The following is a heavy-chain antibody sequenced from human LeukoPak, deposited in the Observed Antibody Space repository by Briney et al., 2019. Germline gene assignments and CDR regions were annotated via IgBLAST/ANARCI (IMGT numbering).Heavy chain of an antibody. Sequence: SVKVSCKASGGTFSSYAISWVRQAPGQGLEWMGRIIPILGIANYAQKFQGRVTITADKSTSTAYMELSSLRSEDTAVHYCARDSLNIVVVVAATYFDYWGQGTLVTVSS. V-gene: IGHV1-69*04. D-gene: IGHD2-15*01. CDR2: IIPILGIA. CDR1: GGTFSSYA. J-gene: IGHJ4*02. CDR3: ARDSLNIVVVVAATYFDY.